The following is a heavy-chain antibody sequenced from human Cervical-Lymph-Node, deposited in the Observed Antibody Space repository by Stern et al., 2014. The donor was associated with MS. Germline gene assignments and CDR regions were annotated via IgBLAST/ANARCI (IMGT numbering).Heavy chain of an antibody. CDR3: AREGGIGPDSSSWFTH. D-gene: IGHD6-13*01. CDR1: GFTFSTYG. Sequence: QMQLVESGGGVVQPGRSLRLSCAASGFTFSTYGMHWVRQAPGKGLKWVAAIWFDGSNKYYADSVKGRFTISRDNSKNTLYLQMNSLRAEDTAVYFCAREGGIGPDSSSWFTHWGQGTLVTVSS. V-gene: IGHV3-33*01. CDR2: IWFDGSNK. J-gene: IGHJ4*02.